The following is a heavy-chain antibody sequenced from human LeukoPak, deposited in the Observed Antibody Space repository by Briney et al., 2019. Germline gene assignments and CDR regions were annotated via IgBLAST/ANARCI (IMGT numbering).Heavy chain of an antibody. V-gene: IGHV1-2*02. J-gene: IGHJ4*02. Sequence: ASVKVSCKASGYTFTGYYMHWVRPAPGQGLEWMGWINPNSGGTNYAQKFQGRVTMTRDTSISTAYMGLSRLRSDDTAVYYCARDRYSYGEDCWGQGTLVTVSS. D-gene: IGHD5-18*01. CDR2: INPNSGGT. CDR1: GYTFTGYY. CDR3: ARDRYSYGEDC.